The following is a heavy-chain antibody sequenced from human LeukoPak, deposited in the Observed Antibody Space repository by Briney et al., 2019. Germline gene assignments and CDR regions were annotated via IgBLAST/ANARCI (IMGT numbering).Heavy chain of an antibody. CDR2: IKQDGSEK. CDR3: ARVGSHYDFWSGYLGGSSDY. Sequence: GGSLRLSCAASGFTFSSYWMSWVRQAPGKGLEWVANIKQDGSEKYYVDSVKGQFTISRDNAKNSLYLQMNSLRAEDTAVYYCARVGSHYDFWSGYLGGSSDYWGQGTLVIASS. V-gene: IGHV3-7*01. J-gene: IGHJ4*02. CDR1: GFTFSSYW. D-gene: IGHD3-3*01.